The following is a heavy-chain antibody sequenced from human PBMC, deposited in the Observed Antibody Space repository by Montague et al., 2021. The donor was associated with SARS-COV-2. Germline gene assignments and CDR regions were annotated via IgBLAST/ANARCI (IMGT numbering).Heavy chain of an antibody. J-gene: IGHJ1*01. V-gene: IGHV4-61*01. CDR3: ASIRYDSFGYYYIDPD. CDR1: GASVITGYSY. CDR2: ISYSAST. D-gene: IGHD3-22*01. Sequence: SETLSLTCAVSGASVITGYSYWNWIRQPPGKELEWIGNISYSASTNYCPSLKSRVTMSMDTSKNQLSLTLISASAADTAVYYCASIRYDSFGYYYIDPDWGQGTLVTVSS.